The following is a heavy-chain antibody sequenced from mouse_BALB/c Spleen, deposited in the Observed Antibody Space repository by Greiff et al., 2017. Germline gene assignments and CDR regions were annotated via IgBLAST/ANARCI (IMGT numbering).Heavy chain of an antibody. V-gene: IGHV10-1*02. CDR3: VRHPDIYYDNAMDY. CDR2: IRSKSNNYAT. CDR1: GFTFNTYA. Sequence: EVQGVESGGGLVQPKGSLKLSCAASGFTFNTYAMNWVRQAPGKGLEWVARIRSKSNNYATYYADSVKDRFTISRDDSQSMLYLQMNNLKTEDTAMYYCVRHPDIYYDNAMDYWGQGTSVTVAS. J-gene: IGHJ4*01. D-gene: IGHD2-4*01.